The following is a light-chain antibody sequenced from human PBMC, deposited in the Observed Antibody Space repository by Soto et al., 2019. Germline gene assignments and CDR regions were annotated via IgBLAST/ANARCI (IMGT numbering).Light chain of an antibody. V-gene: IGKV1-9*01. CDR1: HGISTY. J-gene: IGKJ4*01. CDR2: AAS. Sequence: DIQLTQSPSLLSASVGDRVTITCLASHGISTYLAWYQQTSGKAPKLLISAASTLQRGVPSRFSGSGSGTQFTLTISSLQHEDFATYYCQQLNAYPLTFGGGTKVDIK. CDR3: QQLNAYPLT.